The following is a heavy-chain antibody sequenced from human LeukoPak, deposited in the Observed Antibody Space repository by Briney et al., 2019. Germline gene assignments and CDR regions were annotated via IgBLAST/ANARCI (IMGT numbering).Heavy chain of an antibody. CDR3: ARADDSSSGYFDY. CDR2: ISWNSGSI. CDR1: GFTFDDYA. Sequence: GGSLRLSCAASGFTFDDYAMHWVRQAPGKGLEWVSGISWNSGSIGYADSVKGRFTISRDNAKNSLYLQMNSLRAEDTAVYYCARADDSSSGYFDYWGQGTLVTVSS. J-gene: IGHJ4*02. V-gene: IGHV3-9*01. D-gene: IGHD6-6*01.